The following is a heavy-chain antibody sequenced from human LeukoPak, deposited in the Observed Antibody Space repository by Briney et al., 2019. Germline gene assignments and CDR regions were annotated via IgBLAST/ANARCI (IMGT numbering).Heavy chain of an antibody. Sequence: ASVKVSCKASGYTFTGYYMHWVRQAPGQGLEWMGWINPNSGGTKYAQKFQGRVTMTRDRSINTAYMELSRLRSDDTAVYYCARDEYCSNGVCYGPFDYWGQGTLVTVSS. CDR3: ARDEYCSNGVCYGPFDY. CDR1: GYTFTGYY. CDR2: INPNSGGT. J-gene: IGHJ4*02. V-gene: IGHV1-2*02. D-gene: IGHD2-8*01.